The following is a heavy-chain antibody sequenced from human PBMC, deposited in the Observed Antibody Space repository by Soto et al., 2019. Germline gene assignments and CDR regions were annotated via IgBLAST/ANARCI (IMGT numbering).Heavy chain of an antibody. CDR3: TTEGGSGGSPQSFYYYYGMDV. CDR1: GFTFSNAW. D-gene: IGHD2-15*01. CDR2: IKSKTDGGTT. Sequence: GGSLRLSCAASGFTFSNAWMNWVRQAPGKGLEWVGRIKSKTDGGTTDYAAPVKGRFTISRDDSKNTLYLQMNSLKTEDTAVYYCTTEGGSGGSPQSFYYYYGMDVWGQGTTVTVSS. J-gene: IGHJ6*02. V-gene: IGHV3-15*07.